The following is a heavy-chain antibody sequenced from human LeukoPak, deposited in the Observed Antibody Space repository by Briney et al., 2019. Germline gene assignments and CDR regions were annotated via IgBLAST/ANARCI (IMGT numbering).Heavy chain of an antibody. CDR2: INHSGST. D-gene: IGHD6-13*01. V-gene: IGHV4-34*01. CDR3: ARAGSSWSDNWFDP. J-gene: IGHJ5*02. Sequence: SETLSLTCAVYGGSFSGYYWSWIRQPPGKGLEWIGEINHSGSTNYNPSLKSRVTISVDTSKIQFSLKLSSVTAADTAVYYCARAGSSWSDNWFDPWGQGTLVTVSS. CDR1: GGSFSGYY.